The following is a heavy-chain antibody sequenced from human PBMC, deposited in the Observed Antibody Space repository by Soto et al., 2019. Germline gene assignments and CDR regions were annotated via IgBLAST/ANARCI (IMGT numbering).Heavy chain of an antibody. D-gene: IGHD5-18*01. CDR2: ISYDGSNK. CDR1: GFTFSSYG. Sequence: GGSLRLSCAASGFTFSSYGMHWVRQAPGKGLEWVAVISYDGSNKYYADSVKGRFTISRDNSKNTLYLQMNSLRAEDTAVYYCAKAPAPLHTAMVRWWFDPWGQGTLVTVSS. J-gene: IGHJ5*02. CDR3: AKAPAPLHTAMVRWWFDP. V-gene: IGHV3-30*18.